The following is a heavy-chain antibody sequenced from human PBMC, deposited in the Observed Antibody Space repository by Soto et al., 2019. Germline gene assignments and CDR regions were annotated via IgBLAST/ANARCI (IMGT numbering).Heavy chain of an antibody. V-gene: IGHV3-23*01. D-gene: IGHD1-7*01. Sequence: EVQLFESGGGLVQPGGSLRLSCAASGFTFSSYAMSWVRQAPGKGLEWGSAISGSGGSTYYADSVKGRFTISRENSKNTLYLQMNSLRAEDTAVYYCAKATWNSLYYYGMDVWGQGTTVTVSS. CDR2: ISGSGGST. CDR3: AKATWNSLYYYGMDV. CDR1: GFTFSSYA. J-gene: IGHJ6*02.